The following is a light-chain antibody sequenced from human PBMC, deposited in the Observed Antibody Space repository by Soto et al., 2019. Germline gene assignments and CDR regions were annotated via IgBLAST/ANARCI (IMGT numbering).Light chain of an antibody. CDR1: SSDVGAYNL. V-gene: IGLV2-23*01. CDR2: EDS. CDR3: GSYAGSRTFV. J-gene: IGLJ3*02. Sequence: QSVLTQPASVSGSPEQSITISCTGTSSDVGAYNLVSWYQQQPGKAPRLIIYEDSKRPSGISPRFSGSKSDNTASLTISGLRAEDEAHYHCGSYAGSRTFVFGGGTQLTVL.